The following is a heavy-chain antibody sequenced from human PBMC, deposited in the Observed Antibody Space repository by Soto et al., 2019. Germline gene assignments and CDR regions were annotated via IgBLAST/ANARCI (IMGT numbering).Heavy chain of an antibody. CDR1: GFTFGDYA. Sequence: GGSLRLSCTGSGFTFGDYAMSWFRQTPGKGLEWVGFIRNKAHGGTIEYAASVKGRFTISRDDSKSIAYLQMNNLKTEDTAVYYCTRDTYYDNIWGSYRHDYWGQGALVTVSS. CDR2: IRNKAHGGTI. D-gene: IGHD3-16*02. V-gene: IGHV3-49*03. J-gene: IGHJ4*02. CDR3: TRDTYYDNIWGSYRHDY.